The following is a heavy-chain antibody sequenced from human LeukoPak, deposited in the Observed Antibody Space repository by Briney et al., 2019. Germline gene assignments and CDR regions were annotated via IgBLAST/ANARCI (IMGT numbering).Heavy chain of an antibody. CDR3: AKVGYSYGPDY. CDR2: IVAGGDTT. V-gene: IGHV3-23*01. Sequence: GGSLRLSCAASGFTFSNYAMSWVRQAPGRGLEWVSSIVAGGDTTYYADSVKGRLTISRDNSKNTLYLQMNSLRAEDTAVYYCAKVGYSYGPDYWGQGTLVTVSS. CDR1: GFTFSNYA. D-gene: IGHD5-18*01. J-gene: IGHJ4*02.